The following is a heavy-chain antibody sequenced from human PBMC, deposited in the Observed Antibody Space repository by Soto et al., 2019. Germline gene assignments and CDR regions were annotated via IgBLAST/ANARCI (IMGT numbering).Heavy chain of an antibody. Sequence: SETLSLTCTVSGGSISSGGYYWSWIRQHPGKGLEWIGYIYYSGSTYYNPSLKSRVTISVDTSKNQFSLKLSSVTAADTAVYYCARAWGYSEHVGFDPWGQGTLVTVSS. V-gene: IGHV4-31*03. CDR3: ARAWGYSEHVGFDP. CDR1: GGSISSGGYY. J-gene: IGHJ5*02. D-gene: IGHD3-3*01. CDR2: IYYSGST.